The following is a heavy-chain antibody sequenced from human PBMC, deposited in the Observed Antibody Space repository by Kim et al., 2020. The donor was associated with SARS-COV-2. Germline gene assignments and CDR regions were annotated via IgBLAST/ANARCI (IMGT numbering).Heavy chain of an antibody. J-gene: IGHJ4*02. D-gene: IGHD3-10*01. V-gene: IGHV4-39*07. Sequence: PSLKSRVTISVHTSKSQFSLKLNSVTAADTAVYYCARDPGDGSGSYYFDYWGQGTLVTVSS. CDR3: ARDPGDGSGSYYFDY.